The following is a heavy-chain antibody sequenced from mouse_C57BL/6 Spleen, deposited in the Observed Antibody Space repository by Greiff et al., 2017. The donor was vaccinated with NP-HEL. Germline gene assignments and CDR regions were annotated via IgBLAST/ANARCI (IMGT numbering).Heavy chain of an antibody. CDR3: ARGEGDY. V-gene: IGHV1-50*01. J-gene: IGHJ4*01. CDR2: IDPSDSYT. Sequence: QVQLQQPGAELVKPGASVKLSCKASGYTFTSYWMQWVKQRPGQGLEWIGEIDPSDSYTNYNQKFKGKATLTVDTSSSTAYMQLSSLTSEDSAVYCCARGEGDYWGQGTSVTVSS. D-gene: IGHD2-13*01. CDR1: GYTFTSYW.